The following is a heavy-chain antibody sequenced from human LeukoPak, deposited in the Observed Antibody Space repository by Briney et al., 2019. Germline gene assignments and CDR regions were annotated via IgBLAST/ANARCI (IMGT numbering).Heavy chain of an antibody. Sequence: GGFLRLSCAASGFTFSSYAMSWVRQAPGKGLEWVSAISGSGGSTYYADSVKGRFTISRDNSKNTLYLQMNSLRAEDTAVYYCAKSSPNPYYYYYMDVWGKGTTVTVSS. CDR2: ISGSGGST. V-gene: IGHV3-23*01. CDR3: AKSSPNPYYYYYMDV. CDR1: GFTFSSYA. J-gene: IGHJ6*03.